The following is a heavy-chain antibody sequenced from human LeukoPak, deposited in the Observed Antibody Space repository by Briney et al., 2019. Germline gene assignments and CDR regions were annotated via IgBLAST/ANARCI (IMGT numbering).Heavy chain of an antibody. CDR3: ATYRQVLLPFES. Sequence: GGSLRLSCVGSGFSFSSYGMTWVRQAPGKGLEWVSAISGSGESTYNAGSVQGRFTISRDNSKSTLSLQMNSLRAEDTAIYYCATYRQVLLPFESWGQGTLVTVSS. J-gene: IGHJ4*02. CDR1: GFSFSSYG. V-gene: IGHV3-23*01. CDR2: ISGSGEST. D-gene: IGHD2-8*02.